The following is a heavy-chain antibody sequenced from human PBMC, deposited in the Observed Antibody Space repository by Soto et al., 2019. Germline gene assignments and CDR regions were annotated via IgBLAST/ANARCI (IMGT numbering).Heavy chain of an antibody. J-gene: IGHJ4*02. Sequence: SVKVSCKASGGTFSSYAISWVRQAPGQGLEWMGGIIPIFGTANYAQKVQGRVTITADESTSTAYMELSSLRSEDTAVYYCARVGLQRDFDFDYWGQGTLFTVSS. CDR2: IIPIFGTA. CDR1: GGTFSSYA. D-gene: IGHD3-3*01. CDR3: ARVGLQRDFDFDY. V-gene: IGHV1-69*13.